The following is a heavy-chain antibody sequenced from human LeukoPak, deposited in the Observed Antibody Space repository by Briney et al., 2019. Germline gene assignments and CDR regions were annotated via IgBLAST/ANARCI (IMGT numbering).Heavy chain of an antibody. CDR1: GFAVSSNY. J-gene: IGHJ4*02. Sequence: PGGSLRLSCAASGFAVSSNYMSWVRQAPGKGLEWVSVIYRDAKTYYADSVKGRFTISRDISKNTLFLQMTSLRAEDTALYYCAKVKGWYGEGYSDYWGQGTLVTVSS. V-gene: IGHV3-53*01. CDR2: IYRDAKT. D-gene: IGHD3-10*01. CDR3: AKVKGWYGEGYSDY.